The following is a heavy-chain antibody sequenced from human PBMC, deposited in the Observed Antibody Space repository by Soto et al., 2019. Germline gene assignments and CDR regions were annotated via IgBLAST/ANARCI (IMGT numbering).Heavy chain of an antibody. CDR3: ARAAYLGYYGMDV. J-gene: IGHJ6*02. D-gene: IGHD3-16*01. CDR2: IYYSGST. CDR1: GGSISSGDYY. Sequence: PSETLSLTCTVSGGSISSGDYYWSWIRQPPGKGLEWIGYIYYSGSTYYNPSLKSRVTISVDTSKNQFSLKLSSVTAADTAVYYCARAAYLGYYGMDVWGQGTPVTVYS. V-gene: IGHV4-30-4*01.